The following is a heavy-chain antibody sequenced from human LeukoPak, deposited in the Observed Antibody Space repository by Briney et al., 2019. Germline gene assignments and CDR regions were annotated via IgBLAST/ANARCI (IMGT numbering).Heavy chain of an antibody. CDR3: ARARGYYGSGIRGYFDY. D-gene: IGHD3-10*01. Sequence: PGGSLRLSCAASGFTFDDYGMSWVRQAPGKGLEWVSGINWNGGSTGYADSVKGRFTISRDNAKNSLYLQMNSLRAEDTALYYCARARGYYGSGIRGYFDYWGQGTLVTVS. CDR2: INWNGGST. CDR1: GFTFDDYG. V-gene: IGHV3-20*04. J-gene: IGHJ4*02.